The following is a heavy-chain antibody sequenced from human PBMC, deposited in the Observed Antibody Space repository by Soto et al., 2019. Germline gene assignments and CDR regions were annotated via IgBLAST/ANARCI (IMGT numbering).Heavy chain of an antibody. CDR1: GFSLSNARMG. Sequence: QVTLKESGPVLVKPTETLTLTCTVSGFSLSNARMGVSWIRQPPGKALEWLAHIFSNDEKSYSTSLKSRLTISKDTSKSQVVLNMTNMDPVDTATYYCARVHSSSWYDYYYYGMDVWGQGTTVTVSS. CDR2: IFSNDEK. CDR3: ARVHSSSWYDYYYYGMDV. V-gene: IGHV2-26*01. D-gene: IGHD6-13*01. J-gene: IGHJ6*02.